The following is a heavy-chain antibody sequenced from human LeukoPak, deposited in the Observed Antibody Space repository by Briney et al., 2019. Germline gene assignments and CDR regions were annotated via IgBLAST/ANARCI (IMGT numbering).Heavy chain of an antibody. CDR2: ISASGGST. CDR3: AKDRFSYHFDY. J-gene: IGHJ4*02. V-gene: IGHV3-23*01. D-gene: IGHD5-18*01. Sequence: GGSLRLSCAASGFTFSSYAMSLVRQAPGKGLEWVSAISASGGSTYYADSVKGRFAISRDNSKNTLYLQMNSLRAEDTAVYYCAKDRFSYHFDYWGQGTLVTVSS. CDR1: GFTFSSYA.